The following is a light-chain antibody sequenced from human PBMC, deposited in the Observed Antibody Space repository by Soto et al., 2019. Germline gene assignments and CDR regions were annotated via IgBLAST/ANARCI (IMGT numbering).Light chain of an antibody. CDR2: AAS. V-gene: IGKV1-9*01. CDR3: QQLNSYPLT. J-gene: IGKJ5*01. Sequence: DIQLTQSPSFLSASVGDRVTIACRASQDISSYLAWYQQKAGKTPKLLIYAASTLQSGVPSRFSGSGSGTEFTLTISNVQSEDFATYYCQQLNSYPLTFGQGTRLEIK. CDR1: QDISSY.